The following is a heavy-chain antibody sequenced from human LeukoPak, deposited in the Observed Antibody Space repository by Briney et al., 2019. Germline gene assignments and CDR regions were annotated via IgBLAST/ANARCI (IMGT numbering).Heavy chain of an antibody. CDR1: GFTFSSYG. D-gene: IGHD4-11*01. V-gene: IGHV3-30*03. J-gene: IGHJ4*02. Sequence: GGSLRLSCAASGFTFSSYGMHWVRQAPGKGLEWVAVISYDGSNKYYADSVKGRFTISRDNAKNSLYLQMNSLRAEDTAVYYCARDPTSPLQYDYWGQGTLVTVSS. CDR2: ISYDGSNK. CDR3: ARDPTSPLQYDY.